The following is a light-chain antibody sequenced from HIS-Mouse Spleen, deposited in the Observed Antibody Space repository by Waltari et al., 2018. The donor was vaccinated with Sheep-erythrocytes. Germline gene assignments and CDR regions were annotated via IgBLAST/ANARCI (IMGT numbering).Light chain of an antibody. Sequence: EIVMTQSPATLSVSPGERATISCRASQSVSSNLAWYQQKPGQAPGLLIYGASTRATGIPARFSGSGSGTEFTLTISSMQSEDFAVYYCQQYNNWPRTFGQGTKVEIK. J-gene: IGKJ1*01. V-gene: IGKV3-15*01. CDR2: GAS. CDR1: QSVSSN. CDR3: QQYNNWPRT.